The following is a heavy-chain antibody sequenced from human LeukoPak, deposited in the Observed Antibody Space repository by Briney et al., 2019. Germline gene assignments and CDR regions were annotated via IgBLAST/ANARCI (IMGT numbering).Heavy chain of an antibody. CDR1: GGSIRSGGYY. J-gene: IGHJ4*02. CDR2: IYYTGST. Sequence: SQTLSLTCTVSGGSIRSGGYYWSWIRQHPGKGLEWIGYIYYTGSTYYNPSLKSRVTISIDTSKNRFSLKLSSVTAADTAVYYCARGEPFDYWGQGTLVTVSS. D-gene: IGHD1-26*01. V-gene: IGHV4-31*03. CDR3: ARGEPFDY.